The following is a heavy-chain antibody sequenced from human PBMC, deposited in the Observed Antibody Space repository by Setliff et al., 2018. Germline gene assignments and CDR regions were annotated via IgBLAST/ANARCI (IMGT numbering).Heavy chain of an antibody. CDR1: GYSISSGYI. V-gene: IGHV4-38-2*02. CDR3: ARSFSRREKFLLDY. Sequence: ASETLSLTCTVSGYSISSGYIWGCIRQPPGKGLEWIGEINHSGSTNYNPSLKSRVTISVDTSKNQFSLRVSSVTAADTAVYYCARSFSRREKFLLDYWGQGALVTVSS. CDR2: INHSGST. J-gene: IGHJ4*02.